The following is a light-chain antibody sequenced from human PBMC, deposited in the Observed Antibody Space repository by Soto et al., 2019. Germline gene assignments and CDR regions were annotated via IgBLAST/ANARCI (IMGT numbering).Light chain of an antibody. Sequence: DIQMTQSPSSLSASVGDRVTITCRASQSVDYYLNWFQQKLGKAPTLLIHGATILHSGVPSMFGGSGAGTDFTLTISDLQPDDFATYYCQQRYRTPYTFGQGTDLEIK. V-gene: IGKV1-39*01. J-gene: IGKJ2*01. CDR3: QQRYRTPYT. CDR1: QSVDYY. CDR2: GAT.